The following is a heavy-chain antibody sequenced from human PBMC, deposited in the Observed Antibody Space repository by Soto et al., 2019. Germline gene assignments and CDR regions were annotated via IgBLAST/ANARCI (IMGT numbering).Heavy chain of an antibody. Sequence: PGESLKISCQGSGYSFTDHWIGWVRQMPGKGLEWMGMIYPGDSDTRYSPSLQGQVTISADKSISTAYLQWSSLKASDTATYYCARRLTMVRDTLYYYSMDVWGQGTTVTVSS. CDR2: IYPGDSDT. CDR3: ARRLTMVRDTLYYYSMDV. D-gene: IGHD3-10*01. J-gene: IGHJ6*02. CDR1: GYSFTDHW. V-gene: IGHV5-51*01.